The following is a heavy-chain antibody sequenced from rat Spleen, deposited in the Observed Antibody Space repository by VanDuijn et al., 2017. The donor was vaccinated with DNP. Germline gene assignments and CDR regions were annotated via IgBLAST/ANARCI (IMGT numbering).Heavy chain of an antibody. D-gene: IGHD1-6*01. J-gene: IGHJ4*01. CDR1: GFSFSDYY. Sequence: EVQLVESGGGSVPPGGSLKVSCAASGFSFSDYYVAWVRLAPTKGLEWVAYIRYDGGSTFYGDSVKGRFTISRDNAKSTLYLQMNSLSSEYMATYYCARRDILRIITYYAMDAWGQGTSVTVSS. CDR2: IRYDGGST. V-gene: IGHV5-22*01. CDR3: ARRDILRIITYYAMDA.